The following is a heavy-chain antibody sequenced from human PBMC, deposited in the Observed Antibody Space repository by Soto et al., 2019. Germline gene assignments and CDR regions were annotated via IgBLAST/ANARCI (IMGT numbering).Heavy chain of an antibody. J-gene: IGHJ4*02. Sequence: EVQLLESGGGLVQTGGYLRLSCAASGFTFSIYAMTSVRQAPWKGLAWVSGISGLGVSTCYADSVKGRFTISRDNSKNQLDLQMNSLRAEDTAVYYCAKGAWDYDIWTGYGSFDYWGQGTLVTVSS. CDR1: GFTFSIYA. V-gene: IGHV3-23*01. D-gene: IGHD3-9*01. CDR3: AKGAWDYDIWTGYGSFDY. CDR2: ISGLGVST.